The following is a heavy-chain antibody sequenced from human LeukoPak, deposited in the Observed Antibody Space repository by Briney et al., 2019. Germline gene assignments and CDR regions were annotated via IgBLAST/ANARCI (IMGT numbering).Heavy chain of an antibody. CDR1: GFTFSSYA. V-gene: IGHV3-23*01. CDR3: AGGDFDY. D-gene: IGHD4-23*01. Sequence: GGSLRLSCGASGFTFSSYAMSWVRQAPGKGLEWVSTISGSGSSTYYADSVKGRFTISRDNSKNTLYLQMTSLRADDTAVYYCAGGDFDYWGQGTLVTVSS. J-gene: IGHJ4*02. CDR2: ISGSGSST.